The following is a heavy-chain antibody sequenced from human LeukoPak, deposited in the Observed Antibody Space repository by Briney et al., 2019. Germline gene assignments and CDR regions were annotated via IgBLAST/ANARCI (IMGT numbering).Heavy chain of an antibody. CDR2: FDPEDGET. V-gene: IGHV1-24*01. CDR3: ATVSYGDYGDYYYYMDV. Sequence: ASVKVSCKASGYTFTSYDINWVRQAPGKGLEWMGGFDPEDGETIYAQKFQGRVTMTEDTSTDTAYMELSSLRSEDTAVYYCATVSYGDYGDYYYYMDVWGKGTTVTVSS. CDR1: GYTFTSYD. D-gene: IGHD4-17*01. J-gene: IGHJ6*03.